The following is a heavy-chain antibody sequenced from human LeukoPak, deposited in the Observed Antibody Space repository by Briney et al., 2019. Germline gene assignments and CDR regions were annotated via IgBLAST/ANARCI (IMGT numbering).Heavy chain of an antibody. V-gene: IGHV1-8*01. Sequence: ASVKVSCKASGYTFTSYDINWVRQATGQGLERMGWMDPNSGNTGYAQKFQGRVTMTRNTSITTAYMELSSLRSEDTAVYYCARGPPYYYDSSGYLNYWGQGTLVTVSS. CDR3: ARGPPYYYDSSGYLNY. J-gene: IGHJ4*02. CDR2: MDPNSGNT. CDR1: GYTFTSYD. D-gene: IGHD3-22*01.